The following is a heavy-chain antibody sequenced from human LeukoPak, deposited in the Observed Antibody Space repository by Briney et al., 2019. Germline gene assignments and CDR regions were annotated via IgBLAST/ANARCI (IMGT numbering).Heavy chain of an antibody. Sequence: ASVKLSCKASGYTVTSYYMHWVRQAPGQGLEWMGWINPNSGGTNYAQKFQGRVTMTRDTSITTAYMELSRLRSDDTPVYYCARDSRDGYNLFDYWGQGNLVTVSS. D-gene: IGHD5-24*01. J-gene: IGHJ4*02. V-gene: IGHV1-2*02. CDR1: GYTVTSYY. CDR2: INPNSGGT. CDR3: ARDSRDGYNLFDY.